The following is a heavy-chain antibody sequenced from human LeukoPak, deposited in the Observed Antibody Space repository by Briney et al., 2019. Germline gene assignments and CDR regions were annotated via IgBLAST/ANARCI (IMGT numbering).Heavy chain of an antibody. CDR3: AKGGTADYDFWSGYYTSYYYYYMDV. CDR1: GFTFSSDA. J-gene: IGHJ6*03. V-gene: IGHV3-23*01. CDR2: ISGSGGST. D-gene: IGHD3-3*01. Sequence: GGSLRLSCAAAGFTFSSDAMSWVRQAPGKVLEWVSAISGSGGSTYYADSGEGRFTISRDNSKNTLYLQMNSLRAEDTAVYYCAKGGTADYDFWSGYYTSYYYYYMDVWGKGTTVTVSS.